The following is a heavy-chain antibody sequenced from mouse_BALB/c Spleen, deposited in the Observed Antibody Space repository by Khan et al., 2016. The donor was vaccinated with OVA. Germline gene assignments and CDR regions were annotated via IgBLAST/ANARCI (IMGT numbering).Heavy chain of an antibody. V-gene: IGHV14-3*02. CDR3: RISTINA. CDR1: GYNITDIY. J-gene: IGHJ2*01. CDR2: TDPANGNT. Sequence: EVQLQESGAELVKPAASLKLSCTASGYNITDIYIHWVKQRPEKGLERIRRTDPANGNTKYDPTFQGKATITADTSSNPAYLQLRRLTSEDTAVYYCRISTINAWGRGTTLTVSS.